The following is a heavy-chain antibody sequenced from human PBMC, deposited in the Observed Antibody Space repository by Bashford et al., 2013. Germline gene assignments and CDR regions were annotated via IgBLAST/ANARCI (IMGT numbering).Heavy chain of an antibody. Sequence: SETLSLTCAVSGDSVSSSGWWSWVRQPSGKGLEWIGEIYHNGKTNYNVSLKSRVTVSLDKSNNQFALNLNSVTAADTAVYYCATTYSSSLHLFDYWGQGTLVTVSS. J-gene: IGHJ4*02. CDR1: GDSVSSSGW. CDR2: IYHNGKT. CDR3: ATTYSSSLHLFDY. V-gene: IGHV4-4*02. D-gene: IGHD6-6*01.